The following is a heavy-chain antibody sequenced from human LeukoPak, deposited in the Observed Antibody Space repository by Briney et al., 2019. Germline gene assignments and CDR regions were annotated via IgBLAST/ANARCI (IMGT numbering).Heavy chain of an antibody. Sequence: ASVKVSCKASGYTFTGYYMHWVRQAPGQGLEWMGWINPNSGGTNYAQKFQGWVTMTRDTSISTAYMELSRLRSDDTAVYYCARASVVGDYYYDSSGYYWSRSSKNWFDPWGQGTLVTVSS. D-gene: IGHD3-22*01. J-gene: IGHJ5*02. V-gene: IGHV1-2*04. CDR2: INPNSGGT. CDR3: ARASVVGDYYYDSSGYYWSRSSKNWFDP. CDR1: GYTFTGYY.